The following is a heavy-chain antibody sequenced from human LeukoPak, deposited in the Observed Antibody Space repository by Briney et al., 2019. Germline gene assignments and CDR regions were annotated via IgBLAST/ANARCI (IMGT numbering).Heavy chain of an antibody. CDR2: IYTSGST. CDR3: ARHYPDYYYYMDV. D-gene: IGHD3-10*01. Sequence: PSETLSLTCTVSGGSISSYYWSWLRQPPGKGLEWIGYIYTSGSTNYNPSLKSRVTISVDTSKNQFSLKLSSVTAADTAVYYCARHYPDYYYYMDVWGKGTTVTVSS. V-gene: IGHV4-4*09. CDR1: GGSISSYY. J-gene: IGHJ6*03.